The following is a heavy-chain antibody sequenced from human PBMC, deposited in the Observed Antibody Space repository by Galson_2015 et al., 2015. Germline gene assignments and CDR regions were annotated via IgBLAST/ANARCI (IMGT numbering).Heavy chain of an antibody. D-gene: IGHD6-19*01. CDR3: ARDDGLNLWQIAVAGTGVDY. V-gene: IGHV3-21*01. Sequence: SLRLSCAASGFTFSSYRMNWVRQAPGKGLEWVSSISSSSSYIYYADSVKGRFTISRDNAKNSLYLQMNSLRAEDTAVYYCARDDGLNLWQIAVAGTGVDYWGQGTLVTVSS. CDR1: GFTFSSYR. J-gene: IGHJ4*02. CDR2: ISSSSSYI.